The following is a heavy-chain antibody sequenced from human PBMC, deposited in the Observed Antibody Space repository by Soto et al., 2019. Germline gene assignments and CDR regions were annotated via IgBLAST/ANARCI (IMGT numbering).Heavy chain of an antibody. CDR1: GSSISSYY. V-gene: IGHV4-59*07. Sequence: SDTLSLTCTVSGSSISSYYWSWIRQPPGKGLEWIGYIYYSGSTNYNPSLKSRVTISVDTYTNQFSLKLSSVSSADTAVYCCARGCHDDYGDYYFDYWGQGTLVTVAS. CDR3: ARGCHDDYGDYYFDY. J-gene: IGHJ4*02. D-gene: IGHD4-17*01. CDR2: IYYSGST.